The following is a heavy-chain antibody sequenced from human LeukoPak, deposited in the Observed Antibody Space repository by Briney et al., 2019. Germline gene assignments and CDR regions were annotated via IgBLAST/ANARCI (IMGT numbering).Heavy chain of an antibody. D-gene: IGHD6-19*01. CDR2: ISGSGGST. CDR3: AKDEGYSSGWYAGY. Sequence: GGSLRLSCAATGFTFSSYAMSWVRQAPGKGLEWVSAISGSGGSTYYADSLKGRFTISRDNSKNTLYLQMNSLRAEDTAVYYCAKDEGYSSGWYAGYWGQGTLVTVSS. V-gene: IGHV3-23*01. CDR1: GFTFSSYA. J-gene: IGHJ4*02.